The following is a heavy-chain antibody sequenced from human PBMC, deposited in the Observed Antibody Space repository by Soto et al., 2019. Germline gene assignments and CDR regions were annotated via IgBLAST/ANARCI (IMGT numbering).Heavy chain of an antibody. Sequence: EVQLVESGGGLIQPGGSLRLSCAASGFTVSSKYMTWVRQAPGKGLEWVSVIYGGGTTYYADSVKGRFTISRDNSKHTLYLQMNSLSAEDTAVSYCVQTPGWPGWDFWGQGTRVTVSS. V-gene: IGHV3-53*01. CDR2: IYGGGTT. J-gene: IGHJ4*02. D-gene: IGHD6-19*01. CDR1: GFTVSSKY. CDR3: VQTPGWPGWDF.